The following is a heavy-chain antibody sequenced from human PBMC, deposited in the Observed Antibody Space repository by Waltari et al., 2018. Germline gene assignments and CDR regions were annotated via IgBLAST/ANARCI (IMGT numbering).Heavy chain of an antibody. J-gene: IGHJ4*02. D-gene: IGHD3-3*01. CDR2: IKQDGSEK. Sequence: EVQLVESGGGLVQPGGSLRLSCAASGFPFSLYWMSWVCQAPGKGLEWVVNIKQDGSEKYYVDAVKGRFTISRDNAKNSLYLQMNSLRAEDTAVYYCARGGDFWSGPQYYFDYWGQGTLVTVSS. CDR3: ARGGDFWSGPQYYFDY. CDR1: GFPFSLYW. V-gene: IGHV3-7*01.